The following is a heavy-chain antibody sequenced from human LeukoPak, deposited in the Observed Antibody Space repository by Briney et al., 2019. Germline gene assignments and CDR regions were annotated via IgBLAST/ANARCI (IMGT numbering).Heavy chain of an antibody. J-gene: IGHJ4*02. CDR2: IRYDGSNK. CDR1: GFTFSSYG. D-gene: IGHD3-22*01. Sequence: GGSLRLSCAASGFTFSSYGMHWVRQAPGKGLEWVAFIRYDGSNKYYADSVKGRFTISRDNSKNTLYLQMNSLRAEDTAVYYCAKDKNPNYYDSSGYPFDYWGQGTLVTVSS. CDR3: AKDKNPNYYDSSGYPFDY. V-gene: IGHV3-30*02.